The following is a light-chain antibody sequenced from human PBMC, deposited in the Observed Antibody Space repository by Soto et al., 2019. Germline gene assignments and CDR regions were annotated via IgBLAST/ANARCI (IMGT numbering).Light chain of an antibody. J-gene: IGKJ1*01. CDR3: QQYGSWT. CDR1: QTISSNN. V-gene: IGKV3-20*01. CDR2: GTS. Sequence: EIVLTQSPCTLSVSPGERATLSCRASQTISSNNLAWYQQKPGQAPSLLIYGTSSRATGIPDRFSGSGSGTDFTLTISRLEPEDSAIYYCQQYGSWTFGQGTKVEIK.